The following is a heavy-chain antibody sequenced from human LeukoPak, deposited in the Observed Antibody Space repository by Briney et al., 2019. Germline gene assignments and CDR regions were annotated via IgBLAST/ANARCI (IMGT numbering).Heavy chain of an antibody. Sequence: SSETLSLTCTVSGGSISSSSYYWGWIRQPPGKGLEWIGSIYYSGSTYYNPSLKSRVTISVDTSKNQFSLKLSFVTAADTAVYYCARAEGSSWSEAFDYWGQGTLVTVSS. CDR1: GGSISSSSYY. D-gene: IGHD6-13*01. CDR2: IYYSGST. CDR3: ARAEGSSWSEAFDY. J-gene: IGHJ4*02. V-gene: IGHV4-39*01.